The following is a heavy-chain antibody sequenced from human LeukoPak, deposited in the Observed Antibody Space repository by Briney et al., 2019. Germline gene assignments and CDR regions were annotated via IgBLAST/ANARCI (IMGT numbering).Heavy chain of an antibody. J-gene: IGHJ4*02. CDR3: ASLLGYGYTHDY. D-gene: IGHD5-24*01. V-gene: IGHV1-69-2*01. CDR2: VDPEDGET. Sequence: ASVKVSCKVSGYTFTDYYMHWVQQAPGKGLEWMGLVDPEDGETIYAEKFQGRVTITADTSTDTAYMELSSLRSEDTAVYYCASLLGYGYTHDYWGQGTLVTVSS. CDR1: GYTFTDYY.